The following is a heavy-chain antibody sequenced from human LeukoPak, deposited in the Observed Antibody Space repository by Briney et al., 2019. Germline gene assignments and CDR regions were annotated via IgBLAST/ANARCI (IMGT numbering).Heavy chain of an antibody. CDR1: GGSISSGDYY. V-gene: IGHV4-30-4*08. Sequence: SETLSLTCTVPGGSISSGDYYWSWIRQPPGKGLEWIGYIYYSGSTYYNPSLKSRVTISVDTSKNQFSLKLSSVTAADTAVYYCASSILWPRGAFDIWGQGTMVTVSS. J-gene: IGHJ3*02. CDR3: ASSILWPRGAFDI. D-gene: IGHD2-21*01. CDR2: IYYSGST.